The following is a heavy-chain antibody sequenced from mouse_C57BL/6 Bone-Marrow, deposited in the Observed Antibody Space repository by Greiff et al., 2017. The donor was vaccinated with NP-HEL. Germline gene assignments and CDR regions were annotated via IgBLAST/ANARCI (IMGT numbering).Heavy chain of an antibody. D-gene: IGHD2-4*01. Sequence: EVMLVESGGDLMKPGGSLKLSCAASGFTFSSYGMSWVRQTPDKRLEWVATISSGGSYTYYPDSVKGRFTISRDNAKNTLYLQMSSLKSEDTAMYYCASPYDYDVAWFAYWGQGTLVTVSA. CDR3: ASPYDYDVAWFAY. V-gene: IGHV5-6*01. J-gene: IGHJ3*01. CDR2: ISSGGSYT. CDR1: GFTFSSYG.